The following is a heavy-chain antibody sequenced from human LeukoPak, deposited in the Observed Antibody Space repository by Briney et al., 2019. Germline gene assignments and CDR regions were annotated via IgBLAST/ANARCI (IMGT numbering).Heavy chain of an antibody. CDR2: IKQDGSEK. Sequence: PGGSLRPSCAASGFTFSSYWMSWVRQAPGKGLEWVANIKQDGSEKYYVDSVKGRFTISRDNAKNSLYLQMNSLRAEDTAVYYCAILTPIAAAGKGWFDPWGQGTLVTVSS. J-gene: IGHJ5*02. CDR1: GFTFSSYW. CDR3: AILTPIAAAGKGWFDP. D-gene: IGHD6-13*01. V-gene: IGHV3-7*01.